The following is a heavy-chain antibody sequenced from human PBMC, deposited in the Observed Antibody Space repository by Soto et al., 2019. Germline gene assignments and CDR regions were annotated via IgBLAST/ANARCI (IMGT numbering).Heavy chain of an antibody. CDR2: INYRGST. D-gene: IGHD3-3*01. V-gene: IGHV4-39*07. J-gene: IGHJ6*02. Sequence: SETLSLTCTVTGGSISRSHNFWGWIRQPPGKGLEWIGEINYRGSTYYNPSLESRITMAVDTSKNQFSLKLSSVTAADTAVYFCVRGQPHRITIFEVVIRSYDYGMDVWGQGTTVTVSS. CDR3: VRGQPHRITIFEVVIRSYDYGMDV. CDR1: GGSISRSHNF.